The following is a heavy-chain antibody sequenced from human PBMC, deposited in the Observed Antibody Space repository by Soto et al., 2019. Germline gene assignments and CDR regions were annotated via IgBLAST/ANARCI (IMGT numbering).Heavy chain of an antibody. CDR1: GGTFSSYA. V-gene: IGHV1-69*13. Sequence: ASVKVSCKASGGTFSSYAISWVQQAPGQGLEWMGGIIPIFGTANYAQKFQGRVTITADESTSTAYMELSSLRSEDTAVYYCAREVSRGAPGTLHYYYYGMDVWGQGTTVTVSS. J-gene: IGHJ6*02. CDR2: IIPIFGTA. CDR3: AREVSRGAPGTLHYYYYGMDV. D-gene: IGHD6-13*01.